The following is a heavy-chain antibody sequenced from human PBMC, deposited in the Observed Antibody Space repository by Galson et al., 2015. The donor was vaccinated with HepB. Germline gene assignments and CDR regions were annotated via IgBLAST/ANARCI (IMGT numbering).Heavy chain of an antibody. CDR1: GFTFSGAW. CDR3: ARSRIIFSHYDILTGYPYYFDS. Sequence: SLRLSCAVSGFTFSGAWMSWVRQAPGKGLEWVATIKQDGSDKYYVDSVKGRFTISRDNAKNSLFLQMIRLRAEDTAVSYCARSRIIFSHYDILTGYPYYFDSWDQVTLVTGSA. CDR2: IKQDGSDK. V-gene: IGHV3-7*03. D-gene: IGHD3-9*01. J-gene: IGHJ4*02.